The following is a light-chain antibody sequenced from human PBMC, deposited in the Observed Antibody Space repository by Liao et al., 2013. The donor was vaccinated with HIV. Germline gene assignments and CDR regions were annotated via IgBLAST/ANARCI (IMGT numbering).Light chain of an antibody. CDR3: QAWDSNAAV. CDR1: KLGDKF. V-gene: IGLV3-1*01. CDR2: QDN. Sequence: SYEMIQPPSVSVSPGQTASISCSGEKLGDKFISWYQQKPGQSPVLVIYQDNQRPSGIPERFSGSISGNTATLTISGTQSMDEADYYCQAWDSNAAVFGTGTKVTVL. J-gene: IGLJ1*01.